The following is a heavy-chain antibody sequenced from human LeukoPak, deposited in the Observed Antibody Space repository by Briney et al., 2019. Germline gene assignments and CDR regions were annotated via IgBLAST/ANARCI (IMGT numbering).Heavy chain of an antibody. CDR1: GFTFSSYA. CDR2: ISYDGSNK. Sequence: GRSLRLSCAASGFTFSSYAMHWVRQAPGKGLEWVAVISYDGSNKYYADSVKGRFTISRDNSKSTLYLQMNSLRAEDTAVYYCARDKGNHPYNWFDPWGQGTLVTVSS. V-gene: IGHV3-30*04. J-gene: IGHJ5*02. D-gene: IGHD1-14*01. CDR3: ARDKGNHPYNWFDP.